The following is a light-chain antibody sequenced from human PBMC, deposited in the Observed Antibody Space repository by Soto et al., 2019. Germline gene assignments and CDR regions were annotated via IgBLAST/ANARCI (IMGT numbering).Light chain of an antibody. CDR2: GAS. CDR3: QQYGTSPSWT. V-gene: IGKV3-20*01. Sequence: PGERATLSCRASQSVSSDTLAWYQQKPGQAPRLLLYGASTRATGIPDRFSGSGSGTDFTLTVSRLEPDDFAVYYCQQYGTSPSWTFGQGTQVEIK. J-gene: IGKJ1*01. CDR1: QSVSSDT.